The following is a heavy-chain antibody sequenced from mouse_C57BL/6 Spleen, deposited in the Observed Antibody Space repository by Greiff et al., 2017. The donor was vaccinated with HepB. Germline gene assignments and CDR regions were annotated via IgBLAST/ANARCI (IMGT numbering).Heavy chain of an antibody. CDR1: GYTFTSYW. CDR3: ARPTPYYYGSSYVWYFDV. CDR2: IDPSDSYT. V-gene: IGHV1-50*01. Sequence: QVQLQQSGAELVKPGASVKLSCKASGYTFTSYWMQWVKQRPGQGLEWIGEIDPSDSYTNYNQKFKGKATLTVDTSSSTAYMQLSSLTSEDSAVYYCARPTPYYYGSSYVWYFDVWGTGTTVTVSS. D-gene: IGHD1-1*01. J-gene: IGHJ1*03.